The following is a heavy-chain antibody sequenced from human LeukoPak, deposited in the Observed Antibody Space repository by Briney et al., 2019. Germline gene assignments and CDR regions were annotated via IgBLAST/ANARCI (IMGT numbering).Heavy chain of an antibody. CDR3: ARDEWQQLVLIEY. J-gene: IGHJ4*02. D-gene: IGHD6-13*01. V-gene: IGHV1-18*01. CDR1: GYTFSNHG. CDR2: ISGYNGNT. Sequence: GASVKVSCKASGYTFSNHGISWVRQAPGQGLEWMGWISGYNGNTNYAQNFQGRVTMTTDTSTSTAYMELRSLRHDDTAIYYCARDEWQQLVLIEYSGQGTLVTVSS.